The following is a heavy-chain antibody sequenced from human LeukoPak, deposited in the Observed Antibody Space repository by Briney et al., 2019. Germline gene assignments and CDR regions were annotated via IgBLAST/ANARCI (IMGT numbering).Heavy chain of an antibody. Sequence: GGSLRLSCAASGFTFSSYWMSWVRQAPGEGLEWVAKINQDGTEKAYVDSVRGRFTISRDNAKNSLFLQMNSLRAEDTAVYYCARIEWERLGRAFDIWGQGTMVTVSS. D-gene: IGHD1-26*01. V-gene: IGHV3-7*03. CDR3: ARIEWERLGRAFDI. J-gene: IGHJ3*02. CDR1: GFTFSSYW. CDR2: INQDGTEK.